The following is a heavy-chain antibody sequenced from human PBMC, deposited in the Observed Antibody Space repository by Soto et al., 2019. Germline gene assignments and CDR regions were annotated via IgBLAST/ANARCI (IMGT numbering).Heavy chain of an antibody. CDR1: GFPFNNYA. D-gene: IGHD3-10*01. CDR3: AKARAVEYGFDI. J-gene: IGHJ3*02. CDR2: ISGSDEST. V-gene: IGHV3-23*01. Sequence: EAQLLESGGGLVQPGGSLRLSCAASGFPFNNYAMSWVRQAPGKGLEWVSAISGSDESTYYAQSVKGRFAISRDNAKNTLNLQMNSLRAEDTAVYYCAKARAVEYGFDIWGQGTMVTVSS.